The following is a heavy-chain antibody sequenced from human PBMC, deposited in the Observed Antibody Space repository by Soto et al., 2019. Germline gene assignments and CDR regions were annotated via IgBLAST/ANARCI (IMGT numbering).Heavy chain of an antibody. J-gene: IGHJ4*02. V-gene: IGHV3-64D*06. D-gene: IGHD3-10*01. CDR2: ISSNGGST. CDR1: GFTFSSYA. Sequence: PGGSLRLSCSASGFTFSSYAMHWVRQAPGKGLEYVSAISSNGGSTYYADSVKGRFTISRDNSKNTLYLQMSSLRAEDTAVYYCVKTHLQLLWFGELLPPKERNFDYWGQGTLVTVSS. CDR3: VKTHLQLLWFGELLPPKERNFDY.